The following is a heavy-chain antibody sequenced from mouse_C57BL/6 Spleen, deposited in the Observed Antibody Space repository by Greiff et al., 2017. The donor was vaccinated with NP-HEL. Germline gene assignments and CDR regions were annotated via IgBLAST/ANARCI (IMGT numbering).Heavy chain of an antibody. Sequence: EVQLVESGGGLVQPKGSLKLSCAASGFSFNTYAMNWVRQAPGKGLEWVARIRSKSNNYATYYADSVKDRFTISRDDSESMLYLQMNNLKTEDTAMYYCVRHDWVYWYFDVWGTGTTVTVSS. J-gene: IGHJ1*03. CDR1: GFSFNTYA. D-gene: IGHD4-1*01. V-gene: IGHV10-1*01. CDR2: IRSKSNNYAT. CDR3: VRHDWVYWYFDV.